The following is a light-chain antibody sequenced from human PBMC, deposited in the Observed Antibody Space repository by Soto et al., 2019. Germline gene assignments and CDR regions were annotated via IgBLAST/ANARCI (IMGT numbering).Light chain of an antibody. J-gene: IGKJ1*01. CDR3: QQYGSSRT. CDR1: QSVSSSY. V-gene: IGKV3-20*01. CDR2: GAS. Sequence: EIVMTQAPATPSVSPGERATPSCRASQSVSSSYLAWYQQKPGQAPRLLIYGASSRATGIPDRFSGSGSGTDFTLTISRLEPEDFAVYYCQQYGSSRTFGQGTKVDIK.